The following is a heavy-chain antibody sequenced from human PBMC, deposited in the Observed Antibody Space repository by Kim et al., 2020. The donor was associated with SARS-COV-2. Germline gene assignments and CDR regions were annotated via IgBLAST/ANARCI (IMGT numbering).Heavy chain of an antibody. CDR1: GFTFSNAW. J-gene: IGHJ4*02. Sequence: GGSLRLSCAASGFTFSNAWMSWVRQAPGKGLEWVGRIKSKTDGGTTDYAAPVKGRFTISRDDSKNTLYLQMNSLKTEDTAVYYCTTGPCGGDCYILGDYWGQGTLVTVSS. V-gene: IGHV3-15*01. D-gene: IGHD2-21*02. CDR2: IKSKTDGGTT. CDR3: TTGPCGGDCYILGDY.